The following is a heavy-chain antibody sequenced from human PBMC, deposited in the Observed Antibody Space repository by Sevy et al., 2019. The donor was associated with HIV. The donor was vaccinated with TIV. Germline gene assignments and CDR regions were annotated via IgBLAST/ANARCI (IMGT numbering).Heavy chain of an antibody. CDR1: GYTLTELS. CDR2: FDPEDGET. D-gene: IGHD3-10*01. Sequence: ASVKVSCKVSGYTLTELSMHWVRQAPGKGLEWMGGFDPEDGETIYAQKFQGRVTMTEDTSTDTAYMGLGSLRSEDTAVYYCATDLNYYGSGSYEGGYWGQGTLVTVSS. CDR3: ATDLNYYGSGSYEGGY. V-gene: IGHV1-24*01. J-gene: IGHJ4*02.